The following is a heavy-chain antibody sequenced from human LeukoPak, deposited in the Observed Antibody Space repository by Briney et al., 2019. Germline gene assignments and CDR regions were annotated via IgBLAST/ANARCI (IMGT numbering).Heavy chain of an antibody. V-gene: IGHV3-7*01. D-gene: IGHD2-8*02. CDR3: ARDRFWSHDI. CDR1: GFTFDDYG. J-gene: IGHJ3*02. CDR2: IKQDGSEK. Sequence: PGGSLRLSCAASGFTFDDYGMSWVRQAPGKGLEWVANIKQDGSEKYYVDSVKGRFTISRDNAKNSLYLQMNSLRAEDTAVYYCARDRFWSHDIWGQGTMVTVSS.